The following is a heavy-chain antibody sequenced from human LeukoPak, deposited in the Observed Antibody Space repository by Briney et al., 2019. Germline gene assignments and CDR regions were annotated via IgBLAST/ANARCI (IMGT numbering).Heavy chain of an antibody. CDR2: ISSIGGST. Sequence: GGSLRLSCAASGFTFSSYAMHWVRQAPGQGLEYVSAISSIGGSTYYANSVKGRFTISRDNSKNTLYPQMGSLRAEDMAVYYCARVYSSSWYNAFDIWGQGTMVTVSS. J-gene: IGHJ3*02. D-gene: IGHD6-13*01. V-gene: IGHV3-64*01. CDR1: GFTFSSYA. CDR3: ARVYSSSWYNAFDI.